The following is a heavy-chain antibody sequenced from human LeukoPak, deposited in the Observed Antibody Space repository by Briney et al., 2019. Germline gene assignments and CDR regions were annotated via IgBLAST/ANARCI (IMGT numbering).Heavy chain of an antibody. Sequence: GGSLRLSCAASGFTFRSYGMSWVRQAPGKGLEWVSSISSSGGSTYYADSVKGRFTISRDNSKNTLYLQMDSLRADGTAVYYCAKVSYYDSSGYSQRKFDYWGQGTLVTVSS. CDR3: AKVSYYDSSGYSQRKFDY. J-gene: IGHJ4*02. CDR1: GFTFRSYG. D-gene: IGHD3-22*01. CDR2: ISSSGGST. V-gene: IGHV3-23*01.